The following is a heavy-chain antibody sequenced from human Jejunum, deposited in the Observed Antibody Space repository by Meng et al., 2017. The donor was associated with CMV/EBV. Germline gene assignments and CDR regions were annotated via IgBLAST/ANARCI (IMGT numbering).Heavy chain of an antibody. D-gene: IGHD2-21*01. V-gene: IGHV3-23*01. CDR1: GFGFGGSA. CDR2: VSGSGQMT. CDR3: AKERIELWCFDY. J-gene: IGHJ4*02. Sequence: SGFGFGGSAMRWVRQVPGKGLEWVSSVSGSGQMTHYADSMKGRFIVSKDKSTNTLYLQMNSLRAEDTAIYYCAKERIELWCFDYWGQGTPVTVSS.